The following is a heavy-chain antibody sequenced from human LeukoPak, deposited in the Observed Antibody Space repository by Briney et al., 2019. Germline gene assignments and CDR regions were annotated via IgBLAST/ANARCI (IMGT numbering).Heavy chain of an antibody. Sequence: SETLSLSCTVSGGSFSTYYMSWVRQPPGKGLEWIGYSSYSGSTNYNPSLKSRVTISVDRSKNQFSLKVSSVTAADTAVYYCVKGGRVVKSLYAMDVWGQGTTVTVSS. CDR1: GGSFSTYY. V-gene: IGHV4-59*01. D-gene: IGHD2/OR15-2a*01. CDR2: SSYSGST. CDR3: VKGGRVVKSLYAMDV. J-gene: IGHJ6*02.